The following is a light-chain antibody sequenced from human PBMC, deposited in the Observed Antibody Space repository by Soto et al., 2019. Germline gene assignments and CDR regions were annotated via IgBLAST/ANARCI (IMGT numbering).Light chain of an antibody. Sequence: EIVLTQSPGPLSLSPGERATLSCSASQSVSSNLAWYQQKPGQAPRPFIYAASTRATGIPARFSGSLSGTEFTLTISSLQSEDFAVYYGQQYNNWPQTFGQGTQVDIK. J-gene: IGKJ1*01. V-gene: IGKV3-15*01. CDR2: AAS. CDR3: QQYNNWPQT. CDR1: QSVSSN.